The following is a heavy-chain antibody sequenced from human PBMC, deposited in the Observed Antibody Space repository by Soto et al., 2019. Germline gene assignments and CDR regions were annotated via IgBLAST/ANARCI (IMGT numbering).Heavy chain of an antibody. CDR1: GGSISSGDYY. D-gene: IGHD4-17*01. V-gene: IGHV4-30-4*01. CDR2: IYYSGST. Sequence: PSETLSLTCTVSGGSISSGDYYWSWIRQPPGKGLEWIGYIYYSGSTYYNPSLKSRVTISVDTSKNQSSLKLSSVTAADTAVYYCARYYGGNIIEYYFDYWGQGTLVTVSS. J-gene: IGHJ4*02. CDR3: ARYYGGNIIEYYFDY.